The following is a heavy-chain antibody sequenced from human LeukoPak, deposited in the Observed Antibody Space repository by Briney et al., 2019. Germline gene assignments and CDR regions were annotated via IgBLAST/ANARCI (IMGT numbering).Heavy chain of an antibody. CDR1: GFTFSSYG. J-gene: IGHJ5*02. CDR2: ITYDGSNK. Sequence: GGSLRLSCAASGFTFSSYGMHWVRQAPGKGLEWVAVITYDGSNKYYADSVKGRFAISRDNSKNTLYLQMNSLRAEDTAVYYCARGAGATSLEWFDPWGQGTLVTVSS. V-gene: IGHV3-30*03. D-gene: IGHD1-1*01. CDR3: ARGAGATSLEWFDP.